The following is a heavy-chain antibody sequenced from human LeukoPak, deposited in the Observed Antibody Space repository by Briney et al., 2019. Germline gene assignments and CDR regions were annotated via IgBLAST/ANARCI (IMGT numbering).Heavy chain of an antibody. Sequence: SETLSLTCTVSGGSISSYYWSWIRQPPGKGLEWIGYNYYSGSTNYNPSLKSRVTISVDTSKNQFSLKLSSVTAADTAVYYCAQRRYYGSGSYSNDAFDIWGQGTMVTVSS. CDR1: GGSISSYY. V-gene: IGHV4-59*08. J-gene: IGHJ3*02. CDR3: AQRRYYGSGSYSNDAFDI. D-gene: IGHD3-10*01. CDR2: NYYSGST.